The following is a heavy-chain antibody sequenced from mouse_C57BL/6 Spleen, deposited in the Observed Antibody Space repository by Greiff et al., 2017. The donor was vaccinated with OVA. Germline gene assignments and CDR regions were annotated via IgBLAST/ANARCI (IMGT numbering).Heavy chain of an antibody. CDR3: ARNRDYSNYVFDY. D-gene: IGHD2-5*01. CDR2: IWRGGST. J-gene: IGHJ2*01. V-gene: IGHV2-5*01. CDR1: GFSLTSYG. Sequence: VQLQQSGPGLVQPSQSLSITCTVSGFSLTSYGVHWVRQSPGKGLEWLGVIWRGGSTDYNAAFMSRLSITKDNSKSQVFFKMNSLQADDTAIYYCARNRDYSNYVFDYWGQGTTLTVSS.